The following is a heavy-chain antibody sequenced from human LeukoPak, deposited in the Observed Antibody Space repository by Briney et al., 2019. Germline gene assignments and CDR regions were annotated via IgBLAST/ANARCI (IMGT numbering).Heavy chain of an antibody. D-gene: IGHD6-13*01. CDR1: GGFISGSSHY. V-gene: IGHV4-39*02. CDR3: ARDDSSSWYNWFDP. Sequence: SSETLSLTCNVSGGFISGSSHYWGWIRQPPGKGLEWIGSIFYTGSTYYNPSLKSRVTISVDTSKNQFSLKLSSVTAADTAIYYCARDDSSSWYNWFDPWGQGTLVTVSS. J-gene: IGHJ5*02. CDR2: IFYTGST.